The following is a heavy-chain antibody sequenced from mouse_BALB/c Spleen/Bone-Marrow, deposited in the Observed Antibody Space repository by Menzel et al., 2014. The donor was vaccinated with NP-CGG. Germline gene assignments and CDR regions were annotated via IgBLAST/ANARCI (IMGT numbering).Heavy chain of an antibody. CDR1: GYTFTSYV. Sequence: EVQLQQSGPELVKPGASVKMSCKASGYTFTSYVMHWVKQKPGQGLEWNGYINPYNDGTKYNEKFKGKATLTSDKSSSTAYMELSSLTSEDSAVYYCARWGIIYYYGSSPYAMDYWGQGTSVTVSS. CDR2: INPYNDGT. J-gene: IGHJ4*01. CDR3: ARWGIIYYYGSSPYAMDY. D-gene: IGHD1-1*01. V-gene: IGHV1-14*01.